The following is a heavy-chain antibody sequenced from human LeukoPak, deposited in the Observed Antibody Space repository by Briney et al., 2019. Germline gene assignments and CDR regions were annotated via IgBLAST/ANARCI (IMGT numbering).Heavy chain of an antibody. J-gene: IGHJ4*02. Sequence: GASVKVSCTASGYTFTSYGISWVRQAPGQGLEWMGWISAYNGNTNYAQKLQGRVTMTTDTSTSTAYMELRSLRSDDTAVYYCARDYSGSYSVDYFDYWGQGTLVTVSS. V-gene: IGHV1-18*01. CDR3: ARDYSGSYSVDYFDY. CDR2: ISAYNGNT. D-gene: IGHD1-26*01. CDR1: GYTFTSYG.